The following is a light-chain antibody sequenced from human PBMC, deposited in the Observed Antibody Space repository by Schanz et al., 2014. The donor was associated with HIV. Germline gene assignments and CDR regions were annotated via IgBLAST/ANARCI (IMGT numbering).Light chain of an antibody. Sequence: EIVLTQSPGTLSLSPGERATLSCRASQSVSSNLAWYQQKPGQAPRLVIYGASTRATGIPARFSGRGSGTEFTLTISSLQSEDFAVYYCHQYGDSPGTFGQGTKVEIK. J-gene: IGKJ1*01. V-gene: IGKV3-15*01. CDR3: HQYGDSPGT. CDR2: GAS. CDR1: QSVSSN.